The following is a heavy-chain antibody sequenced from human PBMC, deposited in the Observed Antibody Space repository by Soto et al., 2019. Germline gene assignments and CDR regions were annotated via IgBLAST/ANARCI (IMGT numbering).Heavy chain of an antibody. CDR1: GGSISSGGYS. CDR2: IYHSGST. V-gene: IGHV4-30-2*01. Sequence: QLQLQESGSGLVKPSQTLSLTCAVSGGSISSGGYSWSWIRQPPGKGLEWIGYIYHSGSTYYNPSLQSRVTIPVDRSKNQFSLKLSSVTAADTAVYYCARVPPYGDYINWYFDLWGRGTLVTVSS. CDR3: ARVPPYGDYINWYFDL. J-gene: IGHJ2*01. D-gene: IGHD4-17*01.